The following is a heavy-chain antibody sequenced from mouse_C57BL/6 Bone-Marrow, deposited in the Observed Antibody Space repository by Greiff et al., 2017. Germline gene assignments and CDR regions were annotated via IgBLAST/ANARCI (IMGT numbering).Heavy chain of an antibody. D-gene: IGHD1-1*01. CDR1: GYTFTSYW. CDR2: IDPSDSYT. J-gene: IGHJ2*01. CDR3: ANIYYYGSSGY. V-gene: IGHV1-59*01. Sequence: QVQLQQPGAELVRPGTSVKLSCKASGYTFTSYWMHWVKQRPGQGLEWIGVIDPSDSYTNYNQKFKGKATLTVDTSSSTAYMQLSSLTSEDSAVYYCANIYYYGSSGYWGQGTTLTVSS.